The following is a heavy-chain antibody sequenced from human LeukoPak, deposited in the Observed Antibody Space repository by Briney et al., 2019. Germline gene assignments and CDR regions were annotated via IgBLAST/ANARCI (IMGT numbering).Heavy chain of an antibody. V-gene: IGHV1-2*02. CDR2: INPNSGGT. D-gene: IGHD1-20*01. Sequence: GASVKVSCKASGYTFTGYYMHWVRQAPGQGLEWMGWINPNSGGTNYAQKFQGRVTMTRDTSISTAYMELSRLRSDDTAVYYCARGYNWNDGDWFDPWGQGTLVTVSS. CDR1: GYTFTGYY. CDR3: ARGYNWNDGDWFDP. J-gene: IGHJ5*02.